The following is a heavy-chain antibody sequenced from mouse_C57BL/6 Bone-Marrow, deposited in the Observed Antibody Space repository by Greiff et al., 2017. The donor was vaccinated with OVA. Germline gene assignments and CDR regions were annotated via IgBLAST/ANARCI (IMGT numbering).Heavy chain of an antibody. CDR1: GYSITSGYF. V-gene: IGHV3-6*01. CDR3: ARRDHYYGSSFYYFDY. CDR2: ISYDGSN. Sequence: EVHLVESGPGLVKPSQSLSLTCSVTGYSITSGYFWNWIRQFPGNKLEWMGYISYDGSNNYNPSLKNRISITRDTSKNQFFLKLNSVTTEDTATYYCARRDHYYGSSFYYFDYWGQGTTLTVSS. J-gene: IGHJ2*01. D-gene: IGHD1-1*01.